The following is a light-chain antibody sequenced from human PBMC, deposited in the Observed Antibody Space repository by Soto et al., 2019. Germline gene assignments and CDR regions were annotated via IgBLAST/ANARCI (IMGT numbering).Light chain of an antibody. CDR2: LDT. CDR3: QAWDDTTGVV. V-gene: IGLV3-1*01. J-gene: IGLJ2*01. CDR1: KLGDRY. Sequence: SYELTQPPSVSVSPGQTASIPCSGDKLGDRYACWYQQKPGQSPVLVIYLDTKRPSGIPERFSGSNSGNTATLTISGTQAMDEADYYCQAWDDTTGVVFGGGTKSPS.